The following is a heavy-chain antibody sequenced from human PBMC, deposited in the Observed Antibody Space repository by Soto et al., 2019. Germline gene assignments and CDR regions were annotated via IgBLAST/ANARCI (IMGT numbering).Heavy chain of an antibody. V-gene: IGHV3-23*01. CDR2: ISLSGGST. D-gene: IGHD2-15*01. Sequence: EVQLLESGGGLVQPGGSLRLSCAASGFTLSNYAMNWVRQTPGKGLEWVSGISLSGGSTYYADSVKGRFTISRDTSKNTLYLQMNSLRAEDTAVYYCATDLPGGKDNHYGMDVWGQGTTVTVSS. J-gene: IGHJ6*02. CDR1: GFTLSNYA. CDR3: ATDLPGGKDNHYGMDV.